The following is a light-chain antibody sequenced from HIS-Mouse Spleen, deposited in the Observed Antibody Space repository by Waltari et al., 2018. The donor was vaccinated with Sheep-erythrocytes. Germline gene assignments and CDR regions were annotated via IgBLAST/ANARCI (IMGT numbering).Light chain of an antibody. V-gene: IGLV3-10*01. J-gene: IGLJ3*02. CDR3: YSTDSSGNHWV. CDR2: KDS. Sequence: SYELTQPPSVSVSPGQTASITCSGDKLGDKYACWYQQKPGQSPVLVIYKDSKRPSGSPKLFSGSNSGTMDTWTISGAQVEDEADYYCYSTDSSGNHWVVGGGTKLTVL. CDR1: KLGDKY.